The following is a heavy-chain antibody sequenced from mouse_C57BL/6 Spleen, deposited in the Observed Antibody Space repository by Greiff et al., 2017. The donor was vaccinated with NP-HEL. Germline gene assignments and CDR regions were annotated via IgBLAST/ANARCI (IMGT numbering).Heavy chain of an antibody. CDR1: GYTFTDYE. CDR2: IDPETGGT. CDR3: TRYGNYCNY. J-gene: IGHJ2*01. D-gene: IGHD2-1*01. Sequence: VQLQQSGAELVRPGASVTLSCKASGYTFTDYEMHWVKQTPVHGLEWIGAIDPETGGTAYNQKFKGKAILTADKSASTAYMELRSLRSEDSAVYYCTRYGNYCNYWGQGTTLTVSS. V-gene: IGHV1-15*01.